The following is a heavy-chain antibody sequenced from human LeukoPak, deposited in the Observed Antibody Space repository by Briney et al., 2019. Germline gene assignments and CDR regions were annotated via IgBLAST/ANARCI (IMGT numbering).Heavy chain of an antibody. CDR3: AREDPYDFWSGYYLFDP. D-gene: IGHD3-3*01. J-gene: IGHJ5*02. CDR1: GGSISSYY. Sequence: ASETLSLTCTVSGGSISSYYWSLIRQPAGKGLEWIGRIYTSGSTNYNPSLKSRVTMSVDTSKNQFSLKLSSVTAADTAVYYCAREDPYDFWSGYYLFDPWGQGTLVTVSS. V-gene: IGHV4-4*07. CDR2: IYTSGST.